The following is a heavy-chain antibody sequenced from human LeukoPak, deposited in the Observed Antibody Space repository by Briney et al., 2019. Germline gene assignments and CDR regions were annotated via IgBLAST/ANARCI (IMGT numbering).Heavy chain of an antibody. D-gene: IGHD6-19*01. CDR1: GFTFNNAW. CDR2: IKSKSDGGTT. V-gene: IGHV3-15*01. Sequence: GGSLRLSCAASGFTFNNAWMSWVRQAPGKGLEWVGRIKSKSDGGTTDYAAPVKGRFTISRDDSKNTAYLQMNSLKTEDTAVYYCTRHRSSGWYNWFDPWGQGTLVTVSS. J-gene: IGHJ5*02. CDR3: TRHRSSGWYNWFDP.